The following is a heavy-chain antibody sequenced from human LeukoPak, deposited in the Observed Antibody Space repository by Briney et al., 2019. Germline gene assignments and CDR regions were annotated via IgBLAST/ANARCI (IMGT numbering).Heavy chain of an antibody. J-gene: IGHJ4*02. V-gene: IGHV3-33*01. Sequence: PGGSLRLSCAASGFTFSSYGMHWVRQAPGKGLEWVAVIWYDGSNKYYVDSVKGRFTISRDNSKNTLYLQMNSLRAEDTAVYYCVRDYCSGVTCYTGYWGQGTLVTVSS. CDR3: VRDYCSGVTCYTGY. CDR2: IWYDGSNK. CDR1: GFTFSSYG. D-gene: IGHD2-15*01.